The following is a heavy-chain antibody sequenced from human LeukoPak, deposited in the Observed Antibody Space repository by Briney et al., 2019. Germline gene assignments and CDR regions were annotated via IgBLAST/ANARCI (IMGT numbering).Heavy chain of an antibody. CDR2: IYSAGST. CDR3: AREYGGYDFGY. V-gene: IGHV3-53*01. CDR1: GFTVSSKY. D-gene: IGHD5-12*01. J-gene: IGHJ4*02. Sequence: PGGSLRLSCAASGFTVSSKYMSWVRQAPGKGLEWVSIIYSAGSTYYADSVNGRFTISRDNSKNTLYLQMNSLRAEDTAVYYCAREYGGYDFGYWGQGTLVTVSS.